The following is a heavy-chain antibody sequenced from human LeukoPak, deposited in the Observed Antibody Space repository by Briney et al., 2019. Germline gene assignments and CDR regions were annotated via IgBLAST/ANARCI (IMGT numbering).Heavy chain of an antibody. Sequence: GGSLRLSCTASGFTFNMYAMSWVRQAPGKGLEWVSGISGAGGSIYYADSVKGRFTISRGNSKDTLYLQMNNVRPEDTSVYYCAKGVVVMPATRIDSWGQGTLVIVSS. CDR1: GFTFNMYA. CDR3: AKGVVVMPATRIDS. CDR2: ISGAGGSI. D-gene: IGHD2-15*01. V-gene: IGHV3-23*01. J-gene: IGHJ5*01.